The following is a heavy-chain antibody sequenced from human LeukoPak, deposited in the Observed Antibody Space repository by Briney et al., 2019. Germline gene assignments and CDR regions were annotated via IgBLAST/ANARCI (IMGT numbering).Heavy chain of an antibody. J-gene: IGHJ4*02. D-gene: IGHD4-17*01. CDR3: ATEGTDYGDYYGGYFDN. Sequence: GGSLRLSCAASGFTFSSYSMNWVRQAPGKGLEWVSSIGGSGGNTYYADSVKGRFTVSRANSKNMVYLQMDSLRAEDTAVYYCATEGTDYGDYYGGYFDNWGQGTLVTVSS. CDR1: GFTFSSYS. CDR2: IGGSGGNT. V-gene: IGHV3-23*01.